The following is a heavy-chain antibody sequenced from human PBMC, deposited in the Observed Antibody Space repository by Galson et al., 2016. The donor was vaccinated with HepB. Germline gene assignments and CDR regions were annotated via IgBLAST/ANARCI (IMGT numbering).Heavy chain of an antibody. V-gene: IGHV4-4*02. Sequence: ETLSLTCAVSGGSIRRSNWWSWVRQPPGKGLEWIGEIHHSGSTTYNPSLNSRVTISLDKSNNQLSLKLSSMTAADTAFYYCATGEGSIAVAGYLDYWGQGTLVTVSA. CDR3: ATGEGSIAVAGYLDY. CDR1: GGSIRRSNW. D-gene: IGHD6-19*01. J-gene: IGHJ4*02. CDR2: IHHSGST.